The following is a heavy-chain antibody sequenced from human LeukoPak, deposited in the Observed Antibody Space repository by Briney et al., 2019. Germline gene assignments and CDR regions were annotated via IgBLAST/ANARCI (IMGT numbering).Heavy chain of an antibody. V-gene: IGHV3-9*01. CDR1: GVTFDDYA. D-gene: IGHD3-16*01. J-gene: IGHJ4*02. CDR2: ISWNSGSI. Sequence: GGSLRLSCAASGVTFDDYAMHWVRQAPGKGLEWVSGISWNSGSIGYADSVKGRFTISRDNAKNSLYLQMNSLRAEDTALYYCAKDKGPYWGEGYYFDYWGQGTLVTVSS. CDR3: AKDKGPYWGEGYYFDY.